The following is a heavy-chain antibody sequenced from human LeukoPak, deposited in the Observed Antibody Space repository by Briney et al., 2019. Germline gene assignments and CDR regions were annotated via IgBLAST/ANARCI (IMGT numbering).Heavy chain of an antibody. V-gene: IGHV4-61*01. D-gene: IGHD1-1*01. Sequence: SETLSLTCTVSGASVSSGSYYWTWVRQPPGKGLEWIGYIFYSGSTNYNPSLESRVTISFDTSKNQFSLKLTSVTAADTAVYYCARDPGVTTGTYYFDSWGQGSLVTVSS. J-gene: IGHJ4*02. CDR1: GASVSSGSYY. CDR2: IFYSGST. CDR3: ARDPGVTTGTYYFDS.